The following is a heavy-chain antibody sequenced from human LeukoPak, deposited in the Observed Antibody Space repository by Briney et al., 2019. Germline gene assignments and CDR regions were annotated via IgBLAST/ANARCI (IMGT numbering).Heavy chain of an antibody. Sequence: GGSLRLSCAASGFTVSSNYMSWVRQAPGKGLEWVSVIYSGGSTYYADSVKGRLTISRDNSKNTLYLQMNSLRAEDTAVYYCAREERRYYYYGMDVWGQGTTVTVSS. D-gene: IGHD1-1*01. CDR2: IYSGGST. J-gene: IGHJ6*02. V-gene: IGHV3-66*02. CDR1: GFTVSSNY. CDR3: AREERRYYYYGMDV.